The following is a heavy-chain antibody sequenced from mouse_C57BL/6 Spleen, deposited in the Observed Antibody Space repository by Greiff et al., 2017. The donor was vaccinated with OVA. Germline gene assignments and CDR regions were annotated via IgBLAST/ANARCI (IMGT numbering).Heavy chain of an antibody. CDR1: GYAFSSYW. CDR3: AREGGSSGTTWFAY. J-gene: IGHJ3*01. Sequence: VKLMESGAELVKPGASVKISCKASGYAFSSYWMNWVKQRPGKGLEWIGQIYPGDGDTNYNGKFKGKATLTADKSSSTAYMQLSSLTSEDSAVYFCAREGGSSGTTWFAYWGQGTLVTVSA. D-gene: IGHD3-2*02. V-gene: IGHV1-80*01. CDR2: IYPGDGDT.